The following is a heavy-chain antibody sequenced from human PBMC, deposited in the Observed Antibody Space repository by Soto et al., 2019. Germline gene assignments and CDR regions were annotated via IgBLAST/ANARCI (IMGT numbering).Heavy chain of an antibody. V-gene: IGHV1-2*02. D-gene: IGHD3-3*01. CDR3: ARGGGVGVAGSAAFDM. Sequence: QLHLVQSGAVVKKPGASVTVSCSASGYPVTAYYMHWVRQAPGRGLEWMGGINPATGAAKYTQTFQGRVTMTRDTSTSTVFMELSGLTSXDTAVFYCARGGGVGVAGSAAFDMWGQGTLVTVSS. CDR1: GYPVTAYY. CDR2: INPATGAA. J-gene: IGHJ3*02.